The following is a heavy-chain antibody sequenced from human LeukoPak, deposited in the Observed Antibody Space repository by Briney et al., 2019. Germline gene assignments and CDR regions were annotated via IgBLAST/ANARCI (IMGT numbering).Heavy chain of an antibody. V-gene: IGHV3-23*01. J-gene: IGHJ4*02. CDR3: ARDIQDSGGYYLRVCDY. CDR1: GFTFSSYA. CDR2: ISGSGGST. D-gene: IGHD3-22*01. Sequence: GGSLRLSCAASGFTFSSYAMSWVRQAPGKGLEWVSAISGSGGSTNYADSVKGRFTISRDNSKNTLYLQMNSLRAEDTAVYYCARDIQDSGGYYLRVCDYWGQGTLVTVSS.